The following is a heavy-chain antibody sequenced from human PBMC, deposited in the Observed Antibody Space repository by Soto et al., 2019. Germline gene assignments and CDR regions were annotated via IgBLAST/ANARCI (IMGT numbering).Heavy chain of an antibody. D-gene: IGHD2-21*02. CDR2: ISYDGSNK. CDR3: ASLVTAIRSFGVDV. Sequence: QVQLVESGGGVVQPGRSLRLYCAASRFTFSSYAMHWVRQAPGKGLEWVSIISYDGSNKYYADSVEGRFTISRDNSKNTLYLQMNSLRSEDTAVYYCASLVTAIRSFGVDVWGQGTTVTVSS. V-gene: IGHV3-30-3*01. J-gene: IGHJ6*02. CDR1: RFTFSSYA.